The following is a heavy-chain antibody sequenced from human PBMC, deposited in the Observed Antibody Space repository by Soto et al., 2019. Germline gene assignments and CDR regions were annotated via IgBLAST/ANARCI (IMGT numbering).Heavy chain of an antibody. J-gene: IGHJ5*02. CDR1: VYTLTSYV. Sequence: QVQLVQSGAEVKKPGASVKVSCRVSVYTLTSYVITWVRQAPGQGRKWMGWISAYNGNTNYAQKLQGRVTMTTDTSTSTAYMELRSLRSDDTAVYYCARALRGWDGNWFDPWGQGTLVTVSS. V-gene: IGHV1-18*01. CDR2: ISAYNGNT. D-gene: IGHD6-19*01. CDR3: ARALRGWDGNWFDP.